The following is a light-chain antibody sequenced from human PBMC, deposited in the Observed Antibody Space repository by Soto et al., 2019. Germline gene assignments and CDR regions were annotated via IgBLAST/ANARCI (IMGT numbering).Light chain of an antibody. J-gene: IGKJ2*01. V-gene: IGKV3-15*01. CDR3: QQYSNWPPLYT. CDR2: DVS. Sequence: EIVMTQSPATLSVSPGERATLSCRASQSVSSYLAWYQQKPGLPPRLLIYDVSTRATGIPDRFSASGSGTDFTLTISSLQSADFAVYYCQQYSNWPPLYTFGRGTKLEIK. CDR1: QSVSSY.